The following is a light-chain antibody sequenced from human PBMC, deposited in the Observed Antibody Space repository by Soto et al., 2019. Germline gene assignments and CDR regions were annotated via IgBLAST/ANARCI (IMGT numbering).Light chain of an antibody. CDR3: QQYSERWT. CDR1: QSVYSN. J-gene: IGKJ1*01. V-gene: IGKV3-15*01. CDR2: GAS. Sequence: VVMTQSPATLSVSPGERATLSCRASQSVYSNLAWYQQKPGQPPRLLISGASTRATGIPARFSGSGSGTEFTLTISSLQSEDFAGYFCQQYSERWTFGQGTKVEIK.